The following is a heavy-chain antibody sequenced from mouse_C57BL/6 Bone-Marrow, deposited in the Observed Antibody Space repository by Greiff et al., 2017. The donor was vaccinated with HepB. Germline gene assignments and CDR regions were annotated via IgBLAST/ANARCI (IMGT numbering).Heavy chain of an antibody. Sequence: QVQLQQSGPGLVQPSQTLSITCTVSGFSLTSYGVHWVRQSPGEGLEWMGVIWSGGSTDYNAAFISRLSISKDNSKNQIFLTMNSLQADDTAIYCCARDADYAMDYWGQGTSVTVSS. CDR3: ARDADYAMDY. CDR2: IWSGGST. V-gene: IGHV2-2*01. J-gene: IGHJ4*01. CDR1: GFSLTSYG.